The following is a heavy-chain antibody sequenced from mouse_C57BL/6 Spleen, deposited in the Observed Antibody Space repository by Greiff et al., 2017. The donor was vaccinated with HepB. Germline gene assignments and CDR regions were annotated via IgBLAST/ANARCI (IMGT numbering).Heavy chain of an antibody. J-gene: IGHJ1*03. CDR1: GYAFSSYW. D-gene: IGHD1-1*01. V-gene: IGHV1-80*01. CDR2: IYPGDGDT. Sequence: VQGVESGAELVKPGASVKISCKASGYAFSSYWMNWVKQRPGKGLEWIGQIYPGDGDTNYNGKFKGKATLTADKSSSTAYMQLSSLTSEDSAVYFCARSDGSTLWYFDVWGTGTTVTVSS. CDR3: ARSDGSTLWYFDV.